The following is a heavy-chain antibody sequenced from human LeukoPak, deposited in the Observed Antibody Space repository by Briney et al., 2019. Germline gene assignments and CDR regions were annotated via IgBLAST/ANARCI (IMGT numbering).Heavy chain of an antibody. CDR1: GGSFSGYY. CDR2: INHSGST. Sequence: SETPSLTCAVYGGSFSGYYWSWIRQPPGKGLEWIGEINHSGSTNYNPSLKSRVTISVDTSKNQFSLKLSSVTAADTAVYYCARGRMDIVVVPAAIRFDYWGQGTLVTVSS. J-gene: IGHJ4*02. CDR3: ARGRMDIVVVPAAIRFDY. V-gene: IGHV4-34*01. D-gene: IGHD2-2*02.